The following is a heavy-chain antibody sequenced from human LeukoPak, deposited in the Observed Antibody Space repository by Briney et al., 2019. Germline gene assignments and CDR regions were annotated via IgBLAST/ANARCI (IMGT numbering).Heavy chain of an antibody. CDR1: GFTFSSYS. V-gene: IGHV4-38-2*01. J-gene: IGHJ3*02. CDR2: IYYSGST. D-gene: IGHD2-15*01. Sequence: KPGGSLRLSCAASGFTFSSYSMNWVRQPPGKGLEWIGSIYYSGSTYYNPSLKSRVTISVDTSKNQFSLKLNSVTAADTAVYYCARRMKLAAKGDAFDIWGQGTMVTVSS. CDR3: ARRMKLAAKGDAFDI.